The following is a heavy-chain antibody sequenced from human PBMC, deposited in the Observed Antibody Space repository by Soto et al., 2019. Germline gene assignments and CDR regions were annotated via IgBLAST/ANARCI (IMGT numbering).Heavy chain of an antibody. CDR1: GFTFSSYG. D-gene: IGHD2-21*01. CDR2: ISYDGSNK. Sequence: QVQLVESGGGVVQPGRSLRLSCAASGFTFSSYGMHWVRQAPGKGLERVAVISYDGSNKYYADSVKGRFTISRDNSKNALYLQMNSLRAENTAVYYCAKSVVVNGHLYGMDVWGQGTTVTVSS. J-gene: IGHJ6*02. V-gene: IGHV3-30*18. CDR3: AKSVVVNGHLYGMDV.